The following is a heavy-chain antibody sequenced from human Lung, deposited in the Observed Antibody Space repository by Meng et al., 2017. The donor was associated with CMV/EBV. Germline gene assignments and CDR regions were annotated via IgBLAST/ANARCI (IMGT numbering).Heavy chain of an antibody. Sequence: CRASGYIFSGFGSPGVRQAPGRGVEWMGWIDGDNGNTNYARRFQGGVTLTTDTATRTAYMELRSLRSDDTAVYFCAKEPSGYNYCPDYWGQGTLVTVSS. D-gene: IGHD5-18*01. V-gene: IGHV1-18*01. J-gene: IGHJ4*02. CDR1: GYIFSGFG. CDR3: AKEPSGYNYCPDY. CDR2: IDGDNGNT.